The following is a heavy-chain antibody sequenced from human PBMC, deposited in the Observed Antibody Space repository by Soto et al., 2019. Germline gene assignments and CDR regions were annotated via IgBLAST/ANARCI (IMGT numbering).Heavy chain of an antibody. Sequence: PGGSLRLSCATSGFTFTTYSMNWVRQAPGKGLEWVSGIGRSGSTTYYADSVKGRFTISRDNAKNSLYVQMNSLRAEDTAVYYCAKDRNIVTTTYDYWGQGTLVTVSS. CDR1: GFTFTTYS. J-gene: IGHJ4*02. D-gene: IGHD5-12*01. V-gene: IGHV3-48*01. CDR2: IGRSGSTT. CDR3: AKDRNIVTTTYDY.